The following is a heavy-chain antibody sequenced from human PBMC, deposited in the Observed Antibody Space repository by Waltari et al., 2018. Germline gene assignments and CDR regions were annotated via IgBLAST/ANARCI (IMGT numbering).Heavy chain of an antibody. D-gene: IGHD3-9*01. CDR3: AKDLDYDILTGYHYYYYYGMDV. CDR2: ISGSGGST. J-gene: IGHJ6*02. CDR1: GFTFSSYA. Sequence: EVQLVESGGGLVQPGGSLRLSCAASGFTFSSYAMSWVRQAPGKGLEWVSAISGSGGSTYYADSVKGRFTISRDNSKNTLYLQMNSLRAEDTAVYYCAKDLDYDILTGYHYYYYYGMDVWGQGTTVTVSS. V-gene: IGHV3-23*04.